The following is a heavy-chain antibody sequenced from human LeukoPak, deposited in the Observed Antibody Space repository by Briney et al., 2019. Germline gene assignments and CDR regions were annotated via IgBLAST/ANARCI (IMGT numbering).Heavy chain of an antibody. Sequence: GGALRISFAAPRFTFSSYEKNWVRQAPGKGLEWVSYISSSGSTIYYADSVKGRFTISRDNAKNSLYLQMNSLRAEDTAVYYCARLEGVATIPNWGQGTLVTVSS. CDR1: RFTFSSYE. CDR2: ISSSGSTI. D-gene: IGHD5-12*01. J-gene: IGHJ4*02. CDR3: ARLEGVATIPN. V-gene: IGHV3-48*03.